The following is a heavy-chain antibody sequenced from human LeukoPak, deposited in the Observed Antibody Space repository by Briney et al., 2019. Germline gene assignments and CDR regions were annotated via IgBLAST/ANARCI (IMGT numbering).Heavy chain of an antibody. CDR3: AKDEGETLFEYYFDY. V-gene: IGHV3-23*01. CDR1: GFTFSSYA. J-gene: IGHJ4*02. Sequence: GGSLRLSCAASGFTFSSYAMSWVRQAPGKGLEWVSAISGSGGSTYYADSVKGRLTISRDNSKNTLYLQMNSLRAEDTAVYYCAKDEGETLFEYYFDYWGQGTLVTVSS. CDR2: ISGSGGST. D-gene: IGHD3-16*01.